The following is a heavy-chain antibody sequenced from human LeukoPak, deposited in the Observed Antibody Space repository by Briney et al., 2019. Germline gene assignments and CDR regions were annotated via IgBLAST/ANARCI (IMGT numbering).Heavy chain of an antibody. CDR2: IYSSGRT. J-gene: IGHJ4*02. CDR1: RGSISTYF. D-gene: IGHD1-1*01. CDR3: ARAGNNWSFDY. Sequence: SETLSLTCTVSRGSISTYFWSWIRQPAGKGLEWIGHIYSSGRTNYNPSLKSRVTMSVDTSKNQFSLRLSSVTAADTAVYYCARAGNNWSFDYWGQGTLVTVSS. V-gene: IGHV4-4*07.